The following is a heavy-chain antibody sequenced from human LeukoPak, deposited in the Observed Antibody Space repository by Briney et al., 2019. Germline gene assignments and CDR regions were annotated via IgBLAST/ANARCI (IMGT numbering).Heavy chain of an antibody. J-gene: IGHJ5*02. CDR3: TRDGPRSSGYPDT. V-gene: IGHV4-31*03. D-gene: IGHD3-22*01. CDR1: GGSISSGGHF. CDR2: IYYSGST. Sequence: SQTLSLTCTVSGGSISSGGHFWSWIRQHPGKGLEWIGYIYYSGSTYYNPSLKSRVTISVDTSKNQFSLRLNSVTAADTAVYYCTRDGPRSSGYPDTWGQGTLVTVSS.